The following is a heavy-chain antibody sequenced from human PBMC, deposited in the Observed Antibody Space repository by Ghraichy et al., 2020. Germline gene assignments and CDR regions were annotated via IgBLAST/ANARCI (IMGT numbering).Heavy chain of an antibody. Sequence: GESLNISCAASGFTFSSYSMNWVRQAPGKGLEWVSYISSSSSTIYYADSVKGRFTISRDNAKNSLYLQMNSLRDEDTAVYYCARDWYSSGWSTLYYYGMDVWGQGTTVTVSS. V-gene: IGHV3-48*02. CDR3: ARDWYSSGWSTLYYYGMDV. J-gene: IGHJ6*02. CDR2: ISSSSSTI. CDR1: GFTFSSYS. D-gene: IGHD6-19*01.